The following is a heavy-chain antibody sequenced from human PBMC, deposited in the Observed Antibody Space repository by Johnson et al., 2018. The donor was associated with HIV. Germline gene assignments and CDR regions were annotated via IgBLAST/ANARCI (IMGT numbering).Heavy chain of an antibody. D-gene: IGHD4-17*01. CDR2: ISSSGSTI. V-gene: IGHV3-11*01. CDR1: GFTFSDYY. Sequence: QVQLVESGGGLVKPGGSLRLSCVASGFTFSDYYMSWIRQAPGKGLEWVSYISSSGSTIYYADSVKGRFTISRDNSKNTLYLQMNSRRAEDTAVYYWAKGVGYGDYDDAVDIWGQGTMVTVSS. J-gene: IGHJ3*02. CDR3: AKGVGYGDYDDAVDI.